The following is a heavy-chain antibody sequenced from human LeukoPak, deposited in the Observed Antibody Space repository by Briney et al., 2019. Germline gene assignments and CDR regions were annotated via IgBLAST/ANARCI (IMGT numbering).Heavy chain of an antibody. V-gene: IGHV4-59*08. CDR1: GGSISSYY. D-gene: IGHD3-10*01. Sequence: SETLSLTCTVSGGSISSYYWSWIRQPPGKGLEWIGYIYYSGSTNYNPSLKSRVTISVDTSKNQFSLKLSSVTAADTAVYYCARHSSVLLWFGELALDDWFDPWGQGTLVTVS. CDR2: IYYSGST. CDR3: ARHSSVLLWFGELALDDWFDP. J-gene: IGHJ5*02.